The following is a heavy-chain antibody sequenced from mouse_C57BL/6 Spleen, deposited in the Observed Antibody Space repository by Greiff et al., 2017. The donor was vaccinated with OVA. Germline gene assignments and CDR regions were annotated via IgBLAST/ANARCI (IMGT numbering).Heavy chain of an antibody. CDR1: GYSFTGYY. J-gene: IGHJ2*01. V-gene: IGHV1-42*01. CDR2: INPSTGGT. Sequence: VQLQQSGPELVKPGASVKISCKASGYSFTGYYMNWVKQSPEKSLEWIGEINPSTGGTTYNQKFKAKATLTVDKSSSTAYMQLKSLTSEDSAVYYCARDLLFDYWGQGTTLTVSS. CDR3: ARDLLFDY.